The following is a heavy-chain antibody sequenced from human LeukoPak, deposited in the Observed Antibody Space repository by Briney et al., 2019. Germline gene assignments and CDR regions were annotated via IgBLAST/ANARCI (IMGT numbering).Heavy chain of an antibody. CDR2: ISSSSNNI. Sequence: GGSLRLSCAASGFTFSDYYMTWIRQAPGKGLEWVSYISSSSNNIHYANSVRGRFTISRDNAKNSVYLQMNSLRAEDTAIYYFARAAGWFDPWGQGTLVTVSS. J-gene: IGHJ5*02. V-gene: IGHV3-11*01. CDR1: GFTFSDYY. CDR3: ARAAGWFDP.